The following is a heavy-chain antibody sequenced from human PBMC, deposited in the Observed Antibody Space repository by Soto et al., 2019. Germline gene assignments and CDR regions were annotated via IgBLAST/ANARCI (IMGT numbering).Heavy chain of an antibody. J-gene: IGHJ4*02. CDR2: ISGSGGST. CDR1: GFTFSSYS. V-gene: IGHV3-23*01. D-gene: IGHD3-10*01. CDR3: ANQYYGSGSYSVYFDY. Sequence: LRLSCAASGFTFSSYSMGWVRQAPWKGLEWVSAISGSGGSTYYADSVKGRFTISRDNSKNTLYLQMNSLRAEDTAVYYCANQYYGSGSYSVYFDYWGQGTLVTVSS.